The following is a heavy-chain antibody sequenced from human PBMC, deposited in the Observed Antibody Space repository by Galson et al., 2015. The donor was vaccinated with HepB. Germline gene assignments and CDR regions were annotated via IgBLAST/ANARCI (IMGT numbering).Heavy chain of an antibody. CDR3: ARSGAVPTLASNYYALNV. Sequence: TLSLTCAVSGDSISSGSYYWTWIRQPAGKGLEWIGRFHTSGSTKYNPSLKSRVTISLDTSTNLFSLKLGAVTAADTAVYYCARSGAVPTLASNYYALNVWGQGTTVTVSS. D-gene: IGHD6-19*01. CDR2: FHTSGST. V-gene: IGHV4-61*02. CDR1: GDSISSGSYY. J-gene: IGHJ6*02.